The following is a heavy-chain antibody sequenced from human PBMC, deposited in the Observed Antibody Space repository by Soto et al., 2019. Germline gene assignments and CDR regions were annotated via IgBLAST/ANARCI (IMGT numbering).Heavy chain of an antibody. CDR3: ARRYCSRADCYSDS. J-gene: IGHJ4*02. V-gene: IGHV5-10-1*01. CDR2: IDPGDSSA. D-gene: IGHD2-2*01. CDR1: GYTFFIFW. Sequence: PGESLKISCLGSGYTFFIFWIVWVRQVPGKGLEWVGRIDPGDSSATYSPTFQGHVTISADRSTRSAYLQWRSLRASDTAIYFCARRYCSRADCYSDSWGQGSLVTVS.